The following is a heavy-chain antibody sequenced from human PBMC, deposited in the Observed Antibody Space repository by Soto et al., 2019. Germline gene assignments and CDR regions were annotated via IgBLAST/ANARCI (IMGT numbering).Heavy chain of an antibody. CDR2: ISVPDGST. Sequence: EVQLLESGGGLVQPGGSLRLSCAASGFTFSNYAMSWVRQAPGKGLDWVSTISVPDGSTYYADSVKGRFTISRDNSKNTRYLQMNSRRAEDTAIYYRAKRSLPPYCGGGSCHPPWYNWGEVPLVAVSS. V-gene: IGHV3-23*01. D-gene: IGHD2-15*01. CDR1: GFTFSNYA. J-gene: IGHJ4*02. CDR3: AKRSLPPYCGGGSCHPPWYN.